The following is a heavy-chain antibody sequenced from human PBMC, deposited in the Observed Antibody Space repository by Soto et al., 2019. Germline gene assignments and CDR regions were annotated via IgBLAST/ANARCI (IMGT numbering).Heavy chain of an antibody. J-gene: IGHJ5*02. CDR2: IIPIFGTA. CDR3: ARDRDYYDSSGYPLGSWFDP. CDR1: GGTFSSYA. V-gene: IGHV1-69*01. Sequence: QVQLVQSGAEVKKPGSSVKVSCKASGGTFSSYAISWVRQAPGQGLEWMGGIIPIFGTANYAQKFQGRVTITADECTSTAYMELSSLRSEDTVVYYCARDRDYYDSSGYPLGSWFDPWGQGTLVTVSS. D-gene: IGHD3-22*01.